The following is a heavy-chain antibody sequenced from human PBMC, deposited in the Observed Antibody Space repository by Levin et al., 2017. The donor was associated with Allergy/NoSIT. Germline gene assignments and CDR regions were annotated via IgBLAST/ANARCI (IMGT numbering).Heavy chain of an antibody. CDR2: IYYSGTT. CDR3: ARMGDTAMVDPSDY. J-gene: IGHJ4*02. CDR1: GGSISNYY. V-gene: IGHV4-59*01. Sequence: SQTLSLTCTVSGGSISNYYWSWIRQPPGKGLEWIGYIYYSGTTNYNPSLKSRVTISVDTSKSQFSLKLTSVTAADTAIYYCARMGDTAMVDPSDYWGQGTLVTVSS. D-gene: IGHD5-18*01.